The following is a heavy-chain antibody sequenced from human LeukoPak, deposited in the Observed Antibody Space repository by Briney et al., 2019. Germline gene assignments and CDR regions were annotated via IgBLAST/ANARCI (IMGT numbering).Heavy chain of an antibody. Sequence: GGSLRLSCAAAGFAFSDYSMNWVRQAPGKGLEWVSFISSSDNTIHYADSVKGRFTISRDNAKNSLYLEMNSLRDEDTAVYYCARVHRGYSYGRLDYWGQGTLVTVSS. D-gene: IGHD5-18*01. J-gene: IGHJ4*02. V-gene: IGHV3-48*02. CDR2: ISSSDNTI. CDR1: GFAFSDYS. CDR3: ARVHRGYSYGRLDY.